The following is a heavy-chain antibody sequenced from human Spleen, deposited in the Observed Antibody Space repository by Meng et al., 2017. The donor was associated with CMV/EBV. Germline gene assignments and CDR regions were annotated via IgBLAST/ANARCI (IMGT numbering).Heavy chain of an antibody. CDR1: GYTFTSFW. D-gene: IGHD2-2*01. Sequence: KVSCKGSGYTFTSFWIGWVRQMPGKGLEWMGIIYPGDSDSRYSPSFQGQVTISADKSISTAYLQWSSLKASDSAMYYCARLGVSSTYFDYWGQATLVTVSS. V-gene: IGHV5-51*01. CDR2: IYPGDSDS. CDR3: ARLGVSSTYFDY. J-gene: IGHJ4*02.